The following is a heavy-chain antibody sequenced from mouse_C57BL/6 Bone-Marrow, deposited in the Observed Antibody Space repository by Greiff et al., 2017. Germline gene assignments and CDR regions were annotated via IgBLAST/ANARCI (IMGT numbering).Heavy chain of an antibody. CDR1: GFTFSDYG. D-gene: IGHD1-1*01. Sequence: EVMLVESGGGLVKPGGSLKLSCAASGFTFSDYGMHWVRQAPEKGLEWVAYISSGSSTIYYADTGKGRFTISRDNAKNTLFQQMTSRRSEDTAMYYCARAGSPLSDYWGQGTSVTVSS. CDR2: ISSGSSTI. V-gene: IGHV5-17*01. CDR3: ARAGSPLSDY. J-gene: IGHJ4*01.